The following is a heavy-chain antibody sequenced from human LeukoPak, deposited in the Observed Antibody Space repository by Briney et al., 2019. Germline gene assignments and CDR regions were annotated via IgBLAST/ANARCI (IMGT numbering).Heavy chain of an antibody. CDR3: AREPPTTRFDY. J-gene: IGHJ4*02. Sequence: GGSLRLSCAASGFTFRSYWMSWVRQAPGKGLEWVANIKPDGSDKYYVDSVKGRFTISRDNAKNSLSLQMNSLTAEDTAVYYCAREPPTTRFDYWGQGTLVTVSS. D-gene: IGHD5-12*01. CDR2: IKPDGSDK. CDR1: GFTFRSYW. V-gene: IGHV3-7*04.